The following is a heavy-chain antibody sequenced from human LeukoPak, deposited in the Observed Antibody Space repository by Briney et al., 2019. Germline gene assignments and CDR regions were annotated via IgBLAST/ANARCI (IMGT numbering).Heavy chain of an antibody. Sequence: SETLSLTCAVYGGSFSGYYWSWIRQPPGKGLEWIGEMNHSGSTNYNPSLKSRVTISVDTSKNQFSLKLSSVTAADTAVYYCARLGNGYSSSWLDYWGQGTLVTVSS. CDR3: ARLGNGYSSSWLDY. V-gene: IGHV4-34*01. J-gene: IGHJ4*02. CDR1: GGSFSGYY. D-gene: IGHD6-13*01. CDR2: MNHSGST.